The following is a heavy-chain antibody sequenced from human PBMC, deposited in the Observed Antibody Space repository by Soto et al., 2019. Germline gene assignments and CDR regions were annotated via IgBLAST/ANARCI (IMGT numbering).Heavy chain of an antibody. Sequence: QVKLVESGGGVVQPGGSLRLSCAASGFTFNNYCMHWVRQAPGKGLEWVAFSSYDGSDNYYADSVKGRFTISRDKARSTLILQVNGLRAEDTAVYNCAKDSSEAVLDHWGHVALGGVSS. J-gene: IGHJ4*01. CDR2: SSYDGSDN. D-gene: IGHD6-19*01. CDR1: GFTFNNYC. V-gene: IGHV3-30*18. CDR3: AKDSSEAVLDH.